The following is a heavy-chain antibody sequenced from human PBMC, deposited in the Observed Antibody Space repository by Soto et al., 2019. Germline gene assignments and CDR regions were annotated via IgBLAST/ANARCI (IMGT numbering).Heavy chain of an antibody. CDR3: ARRSQMSYYYYYMDV. D-gene: IGHD6-13*01. V-gene: IGHV4-39*01. J-gene: IGHJ6*03. CDR1: GGSISSSSYY. CDR2: IYYSGST. Sequence: SETLSLTCTVSGGSISSSSYYWGWIRQAPGKGLEWIGSIYYSGSTYYNPSLKSRVTISVDTSKNQFSLKLSSVTAADTAVYYFARRSQMSYYYYYMDVWGKGTTVTVYS.